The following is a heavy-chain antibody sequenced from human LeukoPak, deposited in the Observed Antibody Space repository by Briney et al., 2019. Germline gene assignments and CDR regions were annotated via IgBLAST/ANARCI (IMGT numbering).Heavy chain of an antibody. V-gene: IGHV3-30*02. Sequence: GGSLRLSCAASGFTFSSYGMHWVRQAPGKGLEWVAFIRYDGSNKYYADSVEGRFTISRDNSKNTLYLQMNSLRAEDTAVYYCASSHDYGDGPSYWGQGTLVTVSS. CDR2: IRYDGSNK. CDR3: ASSHDYGDGPSY. CDR1: GFTFSSYG. D-gene: IGHD4-17*01. J-gene: IGHJ4*02.